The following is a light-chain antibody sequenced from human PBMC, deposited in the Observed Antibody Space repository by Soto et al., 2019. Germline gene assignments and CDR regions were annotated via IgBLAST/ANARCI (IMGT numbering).Light chain of an antibody. V-gene: IGKV3-11*01. CDR3: QQCQYWPSIT. CDR1: LNVNSY. CDR2: GAS. Sequence: VLTQSPATLSLSPGERATLSCRASLNVNSYLAWYQQKPGQAPRLLIYGASNRAAGIPARFSGSGSGTDFTLTISSLEAEDFAIYYCQQCQYWPSITFGQRTRLE. J-gene: IGKJ5*01.